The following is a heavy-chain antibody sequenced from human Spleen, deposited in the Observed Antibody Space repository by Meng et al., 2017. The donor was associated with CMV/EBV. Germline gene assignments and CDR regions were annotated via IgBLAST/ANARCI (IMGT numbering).Heavy chain of an antibody. J-gene: IGHJ6*02. D-gene: IGHD3-16*01. Sequence: ASVKVSCKASGYTFTSYYMHWVRQAPGQGLEWMGIINPSGGSTSYAQKFQGRVTMTRDTSTSTVYMELSSLRSEDTAVYYCARVFHIMRFSYGMDVWGQGTTVTVS. V-gene: IGHV1-46*01. CDR2: INPSGGST. CDR1: GYTFTSYY. CDR3: ARVFHIMRFSYGMDV.